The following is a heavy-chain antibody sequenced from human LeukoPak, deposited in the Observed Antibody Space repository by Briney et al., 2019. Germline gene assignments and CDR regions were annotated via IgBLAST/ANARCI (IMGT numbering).Heavy chain of an antibody. D-gene: IGHD3-10*01. V-gene: IGHV4-4*07. J-gene: IGHJ4*02. CDR3: AREVGYYGSGRLFDY. CDR1: GGSISSYY. CDR2: IYTSGST. Sequence: KPSETLSLTCTVSGGSISSYYWSWIRQPAGKGLEWIGRIYTSGSTNYNPSLKSRVTISVDTSKNQFSLKLSSVTAADTAVYYCAREVGYYGSGRLFDYWGQGTLVTVSS.